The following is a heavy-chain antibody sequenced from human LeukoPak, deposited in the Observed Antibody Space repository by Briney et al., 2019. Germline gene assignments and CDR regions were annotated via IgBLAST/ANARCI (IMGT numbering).Heavy chain of an antibody. CDR3: AREDIVVVPAAMKEDYYYYGMDV. D-gene: IGHD2-2*01. J-gene: IGHJ6*02. CDR1: GYTFTGYY. CDR2: INPNSGGT. Sequence: ASVKVSCKASGYTFTGYYMHWVRQAPGQGLEWMGWINPNSGGTNYAQKFQGRVTMTRDTSISTAYMELSGLRSDDTAVYYCAREDIVVVPAAMKEDYYYYGMDVWGQGTTVTVSS. V-gene: IGHV1-2*02.